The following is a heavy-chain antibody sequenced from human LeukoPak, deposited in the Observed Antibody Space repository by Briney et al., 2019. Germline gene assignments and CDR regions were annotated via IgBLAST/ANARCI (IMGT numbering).Heavy chain of an antibody. CDR1: GFTFSSYS. CDR2: ISYDGSNK. J-gene: IGHJ5*02. V-gene: IGHV3-30*03. D-gene: IGHD3-3*01. Sequence: GGSLRLSCAASGFTFSSYSMNWVRQAPGKGLEWVAVISYDGSNKYYADSVKGRFTISRDNSKNTLYLQMNSLRAEDTAVYYCASPVLGWLLCSWGQGTLVTVSS. CDR3: ASPVLGWLLCS.